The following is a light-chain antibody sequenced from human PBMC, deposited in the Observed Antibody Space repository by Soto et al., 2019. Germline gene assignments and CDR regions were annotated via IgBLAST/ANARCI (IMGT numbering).Light chain of an antibody. CDR2: DVT. CDR3: CSYAGSYTFVV. Sequence: QSALTQPRSVSGSPGQSVTISCTGTSSAVAGYNYVSWYQQHPGKAPKLMIYDVTKRPSGVPDRFSASKSGDTASLTISGLQAEDEADYYCCSYAGSYTFVVFGGGTQLTVL. CDR1: SSAVAGYNY. V-gene: IGLV2-11*01. J-gene: IGLJ2*01.